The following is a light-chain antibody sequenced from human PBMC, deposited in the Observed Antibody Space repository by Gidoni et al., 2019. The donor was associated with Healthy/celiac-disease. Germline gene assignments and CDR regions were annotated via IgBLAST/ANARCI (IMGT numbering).Light chain of an antibody. CDR1: SSNIGSNT. V-gene: IGLV1-44*01. J-gene: IGLJ2*01. CDR2: SSN. CDR3: AAWDDSLNGVV. Sequence: QSVLTQPPSASGTPGQRVPISCSGSSSNIGSNTVKWYQQLPGTAPKLLIYSSNQRPSGVPDLFSGSTSGTSASLAISGLQSEDEADYYCAAWDDSLNGVVFGGGTKLTVL.